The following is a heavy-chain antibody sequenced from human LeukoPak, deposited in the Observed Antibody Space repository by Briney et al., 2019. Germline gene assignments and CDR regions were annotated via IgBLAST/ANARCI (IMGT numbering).Heavy chain of an antibody. J-gene: IGHJ4*02. Sequence: SQTLSHTCTVSGGSISSGSYYWSWIRQPAGKGLEWIGRICTSGSTNYNPSLKSRVTISVDTSKNQFSLKLSSVTAADTAVYYCARARGYSGYDSYYFDYWGQGTLVTVSS. CDR3: ARARGYSGYDSYYFDY. CDR2: ICTSGST. V-gene: IGHV4-61*02. CDR1: GGSISSGSYY. D-gene: IGHD5-12*01.